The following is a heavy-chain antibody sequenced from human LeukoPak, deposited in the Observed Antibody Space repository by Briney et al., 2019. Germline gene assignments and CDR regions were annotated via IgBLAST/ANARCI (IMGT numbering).Heavy chain of an antibody. V-gene: IGHV4-39*01. CDR2: DHYSGST. J-gene: IGHJ4*02. CDR1: GGSISSSSYY. CDR3: AITWCGDQGGNY. D-gene: IGHD3-10*01. Sequence: KPSETLSLTCSVSGGSISSSSYYWGRIRQPPGKGLEWIGNDHYSGSTIYNPYLKSRVTISVDTSKNPFSLKLNSVTAADTAVYYCAITWCGDQGGNYCGQRTLVRVSS.